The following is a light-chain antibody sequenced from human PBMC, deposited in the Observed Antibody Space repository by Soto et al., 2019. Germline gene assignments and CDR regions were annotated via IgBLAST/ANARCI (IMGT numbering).Light chain of an antibody. CDR3: KQCAGSPVT. J-gene: IGKJ2*01. CDR1: QSLSSSY. Sequence: DIVLTQSPGTLSLSPGERATLSCRASQSLSSSYLGWYQQKPGQAPRLLIYVASRRATGIPDRFSGSGSGTDFTLTISRLEPEDFAVYYCKQCAGSPVTFGQGTKLEIK. CDR2: VAS. V-gene: IGKV3-20*01.